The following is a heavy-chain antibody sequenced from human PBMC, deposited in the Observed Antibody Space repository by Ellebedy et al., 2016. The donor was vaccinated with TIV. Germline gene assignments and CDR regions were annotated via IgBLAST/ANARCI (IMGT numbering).Heavy chain of an antibody. V-gene: IGHV4-59*01. Sequence: MPSETLSLTCTVSGGSLNNYHWSWIRQPPGKGLEWIGYIYNSGSTSYNPSLKRRVTTSVDTSKNQFSLKLSSVTAADTDVYYCARAMWSYYFDYWGQGTLVTVSS. CDR2: IYNSGST. J-gene: IGHJ4*02. CDR3: ARAMWSYYFDY. CDR1: GGSLNNYH. D-gene: IGHD2-21*01.